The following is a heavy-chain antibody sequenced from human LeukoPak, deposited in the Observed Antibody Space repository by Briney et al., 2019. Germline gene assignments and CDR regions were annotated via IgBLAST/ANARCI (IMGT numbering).Heavy chain of an antibody. Sequence: GGALRLSCTDSGFTFSMYWMSWVRQAPGKGLEWLASIKPDGSAAIYVDSMKGRFTISRDNAKNSLYLQMNSLTVEDTAVYYCATHSDWRFDFWGQGTLVTVSS. D-gene: IGHD6-19*01. V-gene: IGHV3-7*01. J-gene: IGHJ4*02. CDR1: GFTFSMYW. CDR3: ATHSDWRFDF. CDR2: IKPDGSAA.